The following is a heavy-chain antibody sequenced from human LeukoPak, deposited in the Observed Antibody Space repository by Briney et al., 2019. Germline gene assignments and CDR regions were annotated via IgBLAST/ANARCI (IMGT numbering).Heavy chain of an antibody. V-gene: IGHV4-4*02. J-gene: IGHJ4*02. CDR3: ARVNINNWHSCDY. CDR1: GGSISSNNW. Sequence: SETLSLTCAVSGGSISSNNWWGWVRQPPGKGLEWIGEIYHSGSPNYNPSLKSRVTMSVDKSRNHFSLNLSSVTAADTAVYYCARVNINNWHSCDYWGQGTLVTVSS. CDR2: IYHSGSP. D-gene: IGHD1-1*01.